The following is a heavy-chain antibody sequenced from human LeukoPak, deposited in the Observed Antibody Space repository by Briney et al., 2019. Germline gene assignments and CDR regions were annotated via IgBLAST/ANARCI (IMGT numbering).Heavy chain of an antibody. Sequence: GGSLRLSCAASGFTFSRDWMRWGGQAPGKGGGGGAHIKQDGREKYNVDSVKGGFTISRDNAKNSLYLQMNSLRAEDTAVYYCARDRWGYSYGGDWGQGTLVTVSS. CDR2: IKQDGREK. D-gene: IGHD5-18*01. J-gene: IGHJ4*02. V-gene: IGHV3-7*01. CDR1: GFTFSRDW. CDR3: ARDRWGYSYGGD.